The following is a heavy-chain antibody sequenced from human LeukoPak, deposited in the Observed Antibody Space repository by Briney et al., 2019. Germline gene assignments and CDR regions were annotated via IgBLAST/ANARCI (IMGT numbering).Heavy chain of an antibody. V-gene: IGHV3-30*02. CDR3: ARGRGLPVRPPNEGFLDY. CDR1: GFTFCSYG. D-gene: IGHD6-6*01. CDR2: IRYDGSNK. Sequence: PGGSLRLSCAAAGFTFCSYGMHWVRQAPGKGLEWVAFIRYDGSNKYYADSVKGRFTISRDKFMNTLYLQTNSLRAEDTAVYYCARGRGLPVRPPNEGFLDYWGRGTLVTVSS. J-gene: IGHJ4*02.